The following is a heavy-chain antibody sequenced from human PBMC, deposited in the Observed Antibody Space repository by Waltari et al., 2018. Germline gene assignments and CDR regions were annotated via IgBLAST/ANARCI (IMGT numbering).Heavy chain of an antibody. CDR2: SDPNSGNT. J-gene: IGHJ4*02. CDR3: ARGSRLASGTFFPTATDN. V-gene: IGHV1-8*01. CDR1: GYAFSTYD. D-gene: IGHD3-10*01. Sequence: QVQLVQSGAEVKEPGASVKVSCKASGYAFSTYDINWVRQAAGQGLEWMGWSDPNSGNTGYAPKFHGRVTMTRTAYMELSSLRSDDTAVYYCARGSRLASGTFFPTATDNWAQGTPVTVSS.